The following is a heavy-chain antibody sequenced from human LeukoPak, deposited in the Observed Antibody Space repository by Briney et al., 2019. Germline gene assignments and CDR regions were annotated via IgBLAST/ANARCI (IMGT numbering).Heavy chain of an antibody. CDR3: ARGMGDGYNRLGLDY. Sequence: GGSLRLSCAASGFTFSSYGMHWVRQAPGKGLEWVAVIWYDGSNKYYADSVKGRFTISRDNSKNTLYLQMNSLRAADTAVYYCARGMGDGYNRLGLDYWGQGTLVTVSS. CDR2: IWYDGSNK. D-gene: IGHD5-24*01. CDR1: GFTFSSYG. J-gene: IGHJ4*02. V-gene: IGHV3-33*01.